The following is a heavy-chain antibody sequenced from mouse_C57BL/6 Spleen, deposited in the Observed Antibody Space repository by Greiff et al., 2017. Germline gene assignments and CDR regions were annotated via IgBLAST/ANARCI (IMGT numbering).Heavy chain of an antibody. J-gene: IGHJ2*01. Sequence: QVQLQQSGAELAKPGASVQLSCKASGYTFTSYWLHWVKQRPGQGLEWIGYINPSSGYTKYNQKFKDKATLTADKSSSTAYMQLSSLTYEDSAVYYCARWYYGSPYYFDYWGQGTTLTVSS. D-gene: IGHD1-1*01. CDR1: GYTFTSYW. V-gene: IGHV1-7*01. CDR2: INPSSGYT. CDR3: ARWYYGSPYYFDY.